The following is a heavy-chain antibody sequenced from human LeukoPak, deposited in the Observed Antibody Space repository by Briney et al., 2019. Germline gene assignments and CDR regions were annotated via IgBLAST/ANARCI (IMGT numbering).Heavy chain of an antibody. Sequence: SQTLSLTCAISGDSVSSNSGAWHWIRQSPSRGLEWLGRTYYRSKWYNDYAVSVKSRIIVNPDTSKNQFSLQLNSVTPEDTAVYYCVRQYSSGWTYYFGMDVWGQGTTVTVS. J-gene: IGHJ6*02. V-gene: IGHV6-1*01. CDR3: VRQYSSGWTYYFGMDV. CDR2: TYYRSKWYN. CDR1: GDSVSSNSGA. D-gene: IGHD6-19*01.